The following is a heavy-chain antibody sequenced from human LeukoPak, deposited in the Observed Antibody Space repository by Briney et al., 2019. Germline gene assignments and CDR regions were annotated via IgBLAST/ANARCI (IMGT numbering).Heavy chain of an antibody. J-gene: IGHJ4*02. CDR3: ARNTGFFDY. Sequence: PSETLSLTCSVSGGSINTYYWSWIRQPPGKGLEWIGYIYYSGSTNYNPSLKSRVTISVDTSKTQFSLKLSSVTAADTAVYYCARNTGFFDYWGQGTLVTVSS. CDR2: IYYSGST. V-gene: IGHV4-59*01. CDR1: GGSINTYY.